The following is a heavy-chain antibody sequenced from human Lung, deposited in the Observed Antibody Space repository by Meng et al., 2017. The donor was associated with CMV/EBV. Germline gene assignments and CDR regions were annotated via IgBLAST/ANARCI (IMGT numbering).Heavy chain of an antibody. J-gene: IGHJ4*02. Sequence: GGSXRLXCAASGFTFSSYAMHWVRQAPGKGLEYVSAISSNGGSTYYADSVKGRFTISRDNSKNTLYLQMGSLRAEDMAVYYCARDHDYDFWSGYVDYLGQGXLVTVSS. D-gene: IGHD3-3*01. CDR1: GFTFSSYA. CDR3: ARDHDYDFWSGYVDY. V-gene: IGHV3-64*02. CDR2: ISSNGGST.